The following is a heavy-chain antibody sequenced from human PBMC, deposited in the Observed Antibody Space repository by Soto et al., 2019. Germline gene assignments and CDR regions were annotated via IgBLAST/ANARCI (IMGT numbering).Heavy chain of an antibody. Sequence: GGSLRLSCVASGFTFSSYSMSWVRQAPGKGLEWVSGFRAGGDDGTTYYADSVKGRFTISRDNSKNTLFLQMNSLRAEDTAIYYCAKKVNSGSGSQYFDYFGQGTVVTVSS. D-gene: IGHD3-10*01. J-gene: IGHJ4*02. CDR1: GFTFSSYS. CDR2: FRAGGDDGTT. CDR3: AKKVNSGSGSQYFDY. V-gene: IGHV3-23*01.